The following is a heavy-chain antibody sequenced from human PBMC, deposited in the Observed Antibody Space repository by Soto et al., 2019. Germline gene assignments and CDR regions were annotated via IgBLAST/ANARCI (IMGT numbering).Heavy chain of an antibody. Sequence: PGGSLRLSCAASGFTFSDYYMSWIRQAPGKGLEWVSFISSSGTTIYYADSVKGRFTISRDNAKNSLYLQMNSVRAEDTAVYYCARVTYGSGSYELRYWGQGTLVTVSS. J-gene: IGHJ4*02. D-gene: IGHD3-10*01. CDR1: GFTFSDYY. CDR2: ISSSGTTI. CDR3: ARVTYGSGSYELRY. V-gene: IGHV3-11*01.